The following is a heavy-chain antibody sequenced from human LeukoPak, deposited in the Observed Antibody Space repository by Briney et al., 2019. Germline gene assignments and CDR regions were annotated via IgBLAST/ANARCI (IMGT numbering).Heavy chain of an antibody. CDR2: IKQDGSEK. V-gene: IGHV3-7*01. CDR1: GFTFSSYW. CDR3: ARGRITIFGVVTHAFDI. D-gene: IGHD3-3*01. J-gene: IGHJ3*02. Sequence: GGSLRLSCAASGFTFSSYWMSWVRQAPGKGLEGVANIKQDGSEKYYVDSVKGRFTISRDNAKNSLYLQMNSLRAEDTAVYYCARGRITIFGVVTHAFDIWGQGTMVTVSS.